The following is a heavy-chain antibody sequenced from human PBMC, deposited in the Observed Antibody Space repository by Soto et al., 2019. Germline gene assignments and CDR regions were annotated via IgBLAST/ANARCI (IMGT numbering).Heavy chain of an antibody. CDR3: ARDGRGIVGATTHYYYGMDV. J-gene: IGHJ6*02. V-gene: IGHV6-1*01. CDR1: GDSVSSNSAA. Sequence: SQTLSLTCAISGDSVSSNSAAWNWIRQSPSRGLEWLGRTYYRSKWYNDYAVSVKSRITINPDTSKNQFSLQLSSVTPEDTAVYYCARDGRGIVGATTHYYYGMDVWGQGTTVTVSS. CDR2: TYYRSKWYN. D-gene: IGHD1-26*01.